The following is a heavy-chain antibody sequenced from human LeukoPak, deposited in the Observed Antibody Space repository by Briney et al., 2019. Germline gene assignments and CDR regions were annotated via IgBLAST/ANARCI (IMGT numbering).Heavy chain of an antibody. Sequence: PGGSLRLSCAASGFTFSSYAMHWVRQAPGKGLEYVSAISSNGGSTYYANSVKGRFTISRDNSKNTLYLQMGSLRAEDMAVYYCARRSPYYYYMDVWGKGTTVTVSS. J-gene: IGHJ6*03. CDR1: GFTFSSYA. CDR2: ISSNGGST. V-gene: IGHV3-64*01. CDR3: ARRSPYYYYMDV.